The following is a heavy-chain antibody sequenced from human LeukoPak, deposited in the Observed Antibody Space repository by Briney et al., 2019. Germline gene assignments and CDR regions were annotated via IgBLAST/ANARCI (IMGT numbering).Heavy chain of an antibody. Sequence: GGSLRLSCAASGVTFNMYSMNCVRQAPGKGLEWGSFISSSSRDIDYADSVRGRFTISRDNTKNSLFLQMSNVRSASTDVYDCARRGYYYDSSGYYSSEGRDYWGQGTVVTVSS. D-gene: IGHD3-22*01. J-gene: IGHJ4*02. CDR2: ISSSSRDI. CDR1: GVTFNMYS. V-gene: IGHV3-21*01. CDR3: ARRGYYYDSSGYYSSEGRDY.